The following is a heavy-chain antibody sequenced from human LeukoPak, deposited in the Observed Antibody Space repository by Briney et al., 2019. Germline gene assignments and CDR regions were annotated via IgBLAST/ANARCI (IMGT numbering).Heavy chain of an antibody. D-gene: IGHD3-3*01. Sequence: GGSLRLSCAASGFTFTSYWMNWVRQAPGKGLEWVGNIKPDGSRTYYADSVKGRFTISRDNAKNSVSLQLNSLRAEDTAVYFCVRSIDAWGQGTLVTVSS. CDR3: VRSIDA. J-gene: IGHJ5*02. CDR2: IKPDGSRT. CDR1: GFTFTSYW. V-gene: IGHV3-7*03.